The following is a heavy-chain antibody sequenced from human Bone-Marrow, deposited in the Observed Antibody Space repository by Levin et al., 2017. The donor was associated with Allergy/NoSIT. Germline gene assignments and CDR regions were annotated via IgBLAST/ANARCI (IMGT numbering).Heavy chain of an antibody. CDR3: ARTEGYCSSTGCYRYFDF. CDR2: IYYSGST. D-gene: IGHD2-2*01. Sequence: ESLKISCTVSGGSISSYYWSWIRQPPGKGLEWIGYIYYSGSTNYNPSLKSRVTISVDTSKNQFSLKLSSVTAADTAVYYCARTEGYCSSTGCYRYFDFWGQGTLVTVSS. CDR1: GGSISSYY. J-gene: IGHJ4*02. V-gene: IGHV4-59*01.